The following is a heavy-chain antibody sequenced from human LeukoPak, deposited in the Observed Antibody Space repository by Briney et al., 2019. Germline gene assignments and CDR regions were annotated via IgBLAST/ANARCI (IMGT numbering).Heavy chain of an antibody. J-gene: IGHJ4*02. CDR1: GYTFTSYY. CDR2: INPSGGST. Sequence: ASVTVSCKASGYTFTSYYMHWVRQAPGQGLEWMGIINPSGGSTSYAQKFQGRVTMTRDTSTSTVYMELSSLRSEDTAVYYCARAYSSGWYVEVYFDYWGQGTLVTVSS. D-gene: IGHD6-19*01. V-gene: IGHV1-46*01. CDR3: ARAYSSGWYVEVYFDY.